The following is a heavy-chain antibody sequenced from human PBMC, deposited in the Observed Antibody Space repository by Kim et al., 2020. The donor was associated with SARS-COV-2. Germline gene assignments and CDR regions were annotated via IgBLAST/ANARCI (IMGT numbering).Heavy chain of an antibody. V-gene: IGHV3-23*01. CDR3: AKNGGNFDY. D-gene: IGHD3-10*01. J-gene: IGHJ4*02. Sequence: GGSLRLSCAASGFTFSSNDMSWVRQAPGKGLEWVSVISGSGGSTYYADSVKGRFTISRDNSKNTLYLQMNSLRGEDTAAYYCAKNGGNFDYWGQGTLVTVSS. CDR1: GFTFSSND. CDR2: ISGSGGST.